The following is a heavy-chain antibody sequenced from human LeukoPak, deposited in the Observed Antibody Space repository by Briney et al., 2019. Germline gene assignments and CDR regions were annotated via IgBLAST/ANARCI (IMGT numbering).Heavy chain of an antibody. CDR3: ARTKIVGATNGFDY. CDR2: IYYSGST. Sequence: PSETLSLTRSVSGGSISSYYWSWIRQPPGKGLEWIGYIYYSGSTNYNPSLKSRVTISVDTSKNQFSLKLSSVTAADTAVYYCARTKIVGATNGFDYWGQGTLVTVSS. CDR1: GGSISSYY. D-gene: IGHD1-26*01. J-gene: IGHJ4*02. V-gene: IGHV4-59*08.